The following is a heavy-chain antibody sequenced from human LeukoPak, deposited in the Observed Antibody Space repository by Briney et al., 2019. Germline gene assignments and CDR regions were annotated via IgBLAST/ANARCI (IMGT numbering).Heavy chain of an antibody. J-gene: IGHJ4*02. D-gene: IGHD6-6*01. V-gene: IGHV1-69*04. CDR3: ARVQSSSSSDYFDY. CDR2: IIPILGIA. Sequence: ASVKVSCKASGGTFSSYAISWVRQAPGQGLEWMGRIIPILGIANYAQKFQGRVTITADKSTSTAYMELSSLRSEDMAVYYCARVQSSSSSDYFDYWGQGTLVTVSS. CDR1: GGTFSSYA.